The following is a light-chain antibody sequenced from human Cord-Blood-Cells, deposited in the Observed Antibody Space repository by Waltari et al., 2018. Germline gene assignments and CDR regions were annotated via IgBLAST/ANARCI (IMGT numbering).Light chain of an antibody. CDR2: DVS. J-gene: IGLJ1*01. CDR1: SSDVGGYNS. CDR3: CSYAGSYTYV. Sequence: QSALTPPRSVSGSPGQSVTISCTGTSSDVGGYNSVSWYQQLPGKAPKLMIYDVSKRPSGVPDRFSGSKSGNTASLTISGLQAEDEADYYCCSYAGSYTYVFGTGTKVTVL. V-gene: IGLV2-11*01.